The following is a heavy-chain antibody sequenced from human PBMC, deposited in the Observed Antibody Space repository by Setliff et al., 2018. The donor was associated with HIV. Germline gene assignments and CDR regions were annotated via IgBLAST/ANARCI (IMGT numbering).Heavy chain of an antibody. CDR1: GFTFSSYS. J-gene: IGHJ4*02. V-gene: IGHV3-21*01. CDR2: ISSSGSYI. Sequence: AGGSLRLSCAASGFTFSSYSMNWVRQTPGKGLEWVSSISSSGSYIFYADSVRGRFTISRDNAKNSLYLQMNSLRAEDTAVYYCARDAAGLERLLKNGAFDYWGQGTLVTVSS. CDR3: ARDAAGLERLLKNGAFDY. D-gene: IGHD1-1*01.